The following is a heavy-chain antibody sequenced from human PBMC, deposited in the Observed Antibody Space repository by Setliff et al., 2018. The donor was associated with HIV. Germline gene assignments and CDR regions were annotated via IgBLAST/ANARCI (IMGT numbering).Heavy chain of an antibody. V-gene: IGHV1-46*01. CDR2: IDPSGGST. D-gene: IGHD5-18*01. Sequence: ASVKVSCKASRYTFTSYYMHWVREAPGQGLERIGIIDPSGGSTYYAQKFQDRVTLTRDTSTTTVYMELSSLRSEDTAVYYRARRGSYNSGRRVYYYMDVWGKGTTVTVSS. CDR3: ARRGSYNSGRRVYYYMDV. J-gene: IGHJ6*03. CDR1: RYTFTSYY.